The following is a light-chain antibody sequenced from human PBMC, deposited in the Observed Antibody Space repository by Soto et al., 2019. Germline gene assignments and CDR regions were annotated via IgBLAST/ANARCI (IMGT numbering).Light chain of an antibody. CDR3: QQYNNWPPWT. Sequence: IQMTQTPSSLSASVGDRVTITCRASQGIRNDLGWYQQKPGKAPKLLIYAASSLQSGVPSRFSGSGSGTEFTLTISGLQSEDFAVYYCQQYNNWPPWTFGHGTKVDIK. CDR1: QGIRND. J-gene: IGKJ1*01. CDR2: AAS. V-gene: IGKV1-17*01.